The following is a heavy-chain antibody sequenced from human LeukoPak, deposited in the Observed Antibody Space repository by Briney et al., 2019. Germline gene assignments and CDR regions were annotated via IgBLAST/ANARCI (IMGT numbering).Heavy chain of an antibody. J-gene: IGHJ4*02. CDR2: IIPIFGTA. CDR3: ARDPGPYSGSLY. V-gene: IGHV1-69*05. CDR1: GGTFSSYA. D-gene: IGHD1-26*01. Sequence: ASVKVSCKASGGTFSSYAISWVRQAPGQGLEWMGRIIPIFGTANYAQKFQGRVTITTDESTSTAYMELGSLRSEDTAVYYCARDPGPYSGSLYWGQGTLVTVSS.